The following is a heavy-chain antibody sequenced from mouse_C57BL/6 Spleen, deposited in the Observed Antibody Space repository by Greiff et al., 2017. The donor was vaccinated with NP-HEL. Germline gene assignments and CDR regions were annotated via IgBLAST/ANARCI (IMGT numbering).Heavy chain of an antibody. V-gene: IGHV1-59*01. Sequence: QVQLQQPGAELVRPGTSVKLSCKASGYTFTSYWMHWVKQRPGQGLEWIGVIDPSDSYTNYNQKFKGKATLTVDTSSSTAYMQLSSLTSEDSAVYYCAREEGLLRGGAWFAYWGQGTLVTVSA. CDR3: AREEGLLRGGAWFAY. J-gene: IGHJ3*01. CDR1: GYTFTSYW. D-gene: IGHD1-1*01. CDR2: IDPSDSYT.